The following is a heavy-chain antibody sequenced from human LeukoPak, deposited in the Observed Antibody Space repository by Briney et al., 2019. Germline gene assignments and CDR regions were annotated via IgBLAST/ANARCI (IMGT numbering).Heavy chain of an antibody. CDR2: IKQDGSEK. Sequence: PGGSLRLSCEASGFTFSSYWMTWVRQAPGKGLEWVAHIKQDGSEKYYVDSVKGRFTISRDNAKNSVYLQMNSLRVEDTAVYYCARERPGDYDSSGYLNWFDPWGQGTLVTVSS. CDR3: ARERPGDYDSSGYLNWFDP. V-gene: IGHV3-7*01. D-gene: IGHD3-22*01. CDR1: GFTFSSYW. J-gene: IGHJ5*02.